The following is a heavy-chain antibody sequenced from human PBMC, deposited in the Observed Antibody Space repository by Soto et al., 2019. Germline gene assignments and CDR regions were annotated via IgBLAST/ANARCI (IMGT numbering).Heavy chain of an antibody. CDR3: AINYYDNSGYYYPDY. CDR1: GYTFTNFG. D-gene: IGHD3-22*01. CDR2: ISAYNGNT. V-gene: IGHV1-18*01. J-gene: IGHJ4*02. Sequence: ASVKVSCKASGYTFTNFGISWVRQAPGQGLEWMGWISAYNGNTNYAQNFQGRVTMTTDTSTSTAYMELRSLRSDDTAVYYCAINYYDNSGYYYPDYWGQ.